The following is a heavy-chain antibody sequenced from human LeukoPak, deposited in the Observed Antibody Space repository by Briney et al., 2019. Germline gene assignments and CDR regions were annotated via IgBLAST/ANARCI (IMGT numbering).Heavy chain of an antibody. D-gene: IGHD3-10*01. V-gene: IGHV3-23*01. CDR1: GFTFSSYA. CDR2: ISGSGGST. Sequence: GGSLRLSCAASGFTFSSYAMSWVRQAPGKGLEWVSAISGSGGSTYYADSGKGRFTISRDNSKNTLYLQMNSLRAEDTAVYYCAKDDVRGVIIPFDDWDQGTLVTVSS. CDR3: AKDDVRGVIIPFDD. J-gene: IGHJ4*02.